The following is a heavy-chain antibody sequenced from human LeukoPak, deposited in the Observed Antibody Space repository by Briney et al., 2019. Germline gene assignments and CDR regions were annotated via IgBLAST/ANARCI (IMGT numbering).Heavy chain of an antibody. CDR3: ARDRGYGEFDV. D-gene: IGHD4-17*01. V-gene: IGHV3-7*01. J-gene: IGHJ3*01. Sequence: GGSLRLSCTASGFTFSRYWMSWVRQAPGKGPEFVAKIEEDGSERRCVGFEKGRFNISRDNVKNTVSLQMNRLRVEDTAVYYGARDRGYGEFDVWGQGIMVIVSS. CDR2: IEEDGSER. CDR1: GFTFSRYW.